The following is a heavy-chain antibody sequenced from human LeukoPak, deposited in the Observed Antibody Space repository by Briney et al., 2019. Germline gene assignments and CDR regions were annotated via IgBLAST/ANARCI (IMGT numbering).Heavy chain of an antibody. J-gene: IGHJ4*02. CDR3: VRGWSTDEANDY. Sequence: RGSLRVSSVEPGFSSCSDVIHRGRQAPGKGLEWVAVIWHDGRNKYYADSVKGRFTISRDNSKNTVLLQMNSLRAEDTAIYYFVRGWSTDEANDYWGQGTLVTVSS. CDR2: IWHDGRNK. V-gene: IGHV3-33*01. D-gene: IGHD2-8*02. CDR1: GFSSCSDV.